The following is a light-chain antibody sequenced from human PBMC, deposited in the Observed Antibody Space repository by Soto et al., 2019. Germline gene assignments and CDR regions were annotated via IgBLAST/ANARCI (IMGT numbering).Light chain of an antibody. CDR3: GTWDSSLSVV. CDR1: SSNIGNNY. V-gene: IGLV1-51*01. J-gene: IGLJ2*01. Sequence: QSVLTQPPSVSAAPGQKVTISCSGSSSNIGNNYVSWYQQLPGTAPKLLIYDNNKRPSGIPDGFSGSKSGTSATLGITGLQTGEEADYYCGTWDSSLSVVFGGGTKLTVL. CDR2: DNN.